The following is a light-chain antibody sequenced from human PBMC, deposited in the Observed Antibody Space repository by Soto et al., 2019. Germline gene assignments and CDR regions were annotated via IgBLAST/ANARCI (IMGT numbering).Light chain of an antibody. Sequence: QSVMTQPPSVSAAPGQKVTISWSGSSSNIGGNSVSWYQQLPGTAPKLLMYSNNQRPSGVPDRLSGSKSGTSASLAISGLQSEDEADYYCAAWDDSLNGYVFGTGTKVTDL. CDR1: SSNIGGNS. CDR2: SNN. J-gene: IGLJ1*01. CDR3: AAWDDSLNGYV. V-gene: IGLV1-44*01.